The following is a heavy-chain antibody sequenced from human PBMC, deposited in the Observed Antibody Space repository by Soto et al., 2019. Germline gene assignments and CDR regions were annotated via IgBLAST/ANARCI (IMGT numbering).Heavy chain of an antibody. Sequence: PSETLSLTCDVSGNSISSGSYWGWIRQPPGKGLEWIGTTDHSGNAYYNPSLKSRVTISIDPSKSQFSLKVLSVTAADTAVYYCASAHLGVYSSSWTKGFYFDCWGQGNLVTFSS. CDR3: ASAHLGVYSSSWTKGFYFDC. CDR1: GNSISSGSY. J-gene: IGHJ4*02. D-gene: IGHD6-6*01. CDR2: TDHSGNA. V-gene: IGHV4-38-2*01.